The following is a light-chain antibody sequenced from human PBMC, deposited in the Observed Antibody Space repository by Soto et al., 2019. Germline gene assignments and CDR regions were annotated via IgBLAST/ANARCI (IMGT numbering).Light chain of an antibody. CDR1: QTVGNRY. J-gene: IGKJ4*01. CDR2: GAS. Sequence: IVLTQSPGTLSLSPGERATLSCRASQTVGNRYLAWYQQKPGQAPRLLIYGASNRATGIPDRFSGSGSGTDFTLTIGRLELEDFAVFYCQQYATSPPTFGGGTKVEIK. V-gene: IGKV3-20*01. CDR3: QQYATSPPT.